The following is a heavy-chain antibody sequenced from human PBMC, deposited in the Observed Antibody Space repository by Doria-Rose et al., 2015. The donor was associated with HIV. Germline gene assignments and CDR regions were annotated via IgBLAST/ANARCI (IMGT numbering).Heavy chain of an antibody. V-gene: IGHV1-69*04. CDR1: GGTFSNYA. D-gene: IGHD3-22*01. J-gene: IGHJ4*02. Sequence: VKKPGSSVKVSCKTSGGTFSNYAIAWVRQAPGQGLEWMGRIIPILDIVNYAQRFQGRVTITADTSTTTVYMELRSLRSDDTAVYYCARDSSGYYQPNYFDYWGQGTLVTVSS. CDR2: IIPILDIV. CDR3: ARDSSGYYQPNYFDY.